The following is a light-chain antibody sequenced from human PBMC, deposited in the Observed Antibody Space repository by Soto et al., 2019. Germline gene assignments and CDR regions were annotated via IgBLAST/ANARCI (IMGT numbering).Light chain of an antibody. CDR1: SGSIASNY. J-gene: IGLJ3*02. Sequence: NFMLTQPHSVSESPGKTVTISCTRSSGSIASNYVQWYQQRPGSSPTTVIYEDNQRPSGVPDRFSGSIDSSSNSASLTISGLETEDEADYYCQSYDATNLVFGGGTKVTVL. V-gene: IGLV6-57*01. CDR2: EDN. CDR3: QSYDATNLV.